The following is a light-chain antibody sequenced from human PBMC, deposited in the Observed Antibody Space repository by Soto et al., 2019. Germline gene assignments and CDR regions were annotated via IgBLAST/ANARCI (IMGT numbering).Light chain of an antibody. CDR3: QQYGMSLRT. V-gene: IGKV3-20*01. CDR2: AAS. J-gene: IGKJ1*01. CDR1: QSVDSNY. Sequence: IGFYLSPCTLPLYPDERATLSCRARQSVDSNYLAWYQQKPGLAPRLLIYAASTRATGIPDRFSGSGSGTDFTLTISRLEPEDFAVYYCQQYGMSLRTFCQGSKV.